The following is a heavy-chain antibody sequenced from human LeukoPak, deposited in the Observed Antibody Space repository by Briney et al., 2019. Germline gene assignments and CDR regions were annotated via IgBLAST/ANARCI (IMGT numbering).Heavy chain of an antibody. CDR2: IYPGHLDT. Sequence: GESLKISCKGSGYSFTSYWICVGRQMPGKGVEGMGIIYPGHLDTRYRPSFQGQVTIPADKYTSTAYLQWSSLKASDTAMYYCARPHSYGYSGPFDYWGQGTLVTVSS. V-gene: IGHV5-51*01. CDR3: ARPHSYGYSGPFDY. D-gene: IGHD5-18*01. J-gene: IGHJ4*02. CDR1: GYSFTSYW.